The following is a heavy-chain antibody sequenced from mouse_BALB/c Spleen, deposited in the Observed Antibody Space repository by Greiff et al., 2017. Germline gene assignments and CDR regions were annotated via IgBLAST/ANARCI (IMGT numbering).Heavy chain of an antibody. V-gene: IGHV1-80*01. Sequence: QVQLQQSGAELARPGASVKMSCKASGYTFPSYTMHWVKQRPGQGLEWIGQIYPGDGDTNYNGKFKGKATLTADKSSSTAYMQLSSLTSEDSAVYFCAKGLLGIGFAYWGQGTLVTVSA. CDR2: IYPGDGDT. CDR3: AKGLLGIGFAY. J-gene: IGHJ3*01. CDR1: GYTFPSYT. D-gene: IGHD4-1*01.